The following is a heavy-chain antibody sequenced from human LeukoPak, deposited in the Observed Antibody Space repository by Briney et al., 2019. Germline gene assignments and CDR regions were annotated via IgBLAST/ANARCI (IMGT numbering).Heavy chain of an antibody. CDR3: ARGRGYGGNYLRSFDI. D-gene: IGHD1-26*01. CDR1: GGSISSYY. J-gene: IGHJ3*02. V-gene: IGHV4-59*08. CDR2: IYYSGST. Sequence: SETLSLTCTVSGGSISSYYWSWIRQPPGKGLEWIGYIYYSGSTNYNPSLKSRVTISVDTSKNQFSLNLSSVTAADTAVYYCARGRGYGGNYLRSFDIWGQGTMVTVSS.